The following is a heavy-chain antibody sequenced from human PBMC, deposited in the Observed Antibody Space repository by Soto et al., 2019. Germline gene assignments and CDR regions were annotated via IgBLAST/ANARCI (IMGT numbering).Heavy chain of an antibody. J-gene: IGHJ4*02. CDR3: TCPQPYYHDSSTFDY. CDR2: INAGNGNT. D-gene: IGHD3-22*01. V-gene: IGHV1-3*01. CDR1: GYTFTSYA. Sequence: ASVKVSCKASGYTFTSYAMHWVRQAPGQRLEWMGWINAGNGNTKYSQKFQGRVTITADKSTSTAYMELSSLRSEDTAVYYCTCPQPYYHDSSTFDYWGQGTLVTVSS.